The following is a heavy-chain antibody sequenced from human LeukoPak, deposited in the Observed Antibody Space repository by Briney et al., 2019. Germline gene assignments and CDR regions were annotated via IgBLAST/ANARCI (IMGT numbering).Heavy chain of an antibody. D-gene: IGHD4-17*01. Sequence: GGSLRLSCAASGFTFSSYAMSWVRQAPGKGLEWVSAISGSGGSTYYADSVKGRFTISRDNSKNTLYLQMNSLRAEDTAVYYCARDRGDYGDLDAFDIWGQGTMVTVSS. J-gene: IGHJ3*02. CDR1: GFTFSSYA. V-gene: IGHV3-23*01. CDR2: ISGSGGST. CDR3: ARDRGDYGDLDAFDI.